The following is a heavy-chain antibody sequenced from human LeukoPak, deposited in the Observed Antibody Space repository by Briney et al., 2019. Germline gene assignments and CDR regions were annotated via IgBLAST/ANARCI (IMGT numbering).Heavy chain of an antibody. V-gene: IGHV1-24*01. CDR3: AAFDDSWSGYFSSSPYYYYVDV. CDR1: GHTLTALP. CDR2: FDPHEYET. J-gene: IGHJ6*03. D-gene: IGHD3-3*01. Sequence: ASVKVSCKVSGHTLTALPMHWVRQAPGKGLEWMGSFDPHEYETIYARNFQGRVTMTEDTSTNTAFMELTSLRSEDTAVYYCAAFDDSWSGYFSSSPYYYYVDVWGGGTTVTVSS.